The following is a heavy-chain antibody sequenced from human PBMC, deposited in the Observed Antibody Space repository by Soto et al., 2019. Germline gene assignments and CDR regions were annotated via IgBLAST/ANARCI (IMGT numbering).Heavy chain of an antibody. V-gene: IGHV3-30*18. CDR1: GFTFSSYY. D-gene: IGHD3-3*01. CDR3: AKALITYYDFWSGYFSYYYYYYMDV. J-gene: IGHJ6*03. Sequence: GGSLTLSCAASGFTFSSYYMHWVRQARGKGLEWVAVVSYDGSNKYYADSVKGRFTISRDNSKNTLYLQMNSLRAEDTAVYYCAKALITYYDFWSGYFSYYYYYYMDVWGKGTTVTVSS. CDR2: VSYDGSNK.